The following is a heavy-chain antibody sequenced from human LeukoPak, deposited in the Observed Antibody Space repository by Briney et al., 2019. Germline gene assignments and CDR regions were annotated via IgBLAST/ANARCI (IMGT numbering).Heavy chain of an antibody. V-gene: IGHV1-2*06. CDR1: GYTFTDYY. J-gene: IGHJ4*02. Sequence: GASVRVSCKTSGYTFTDYYLYWVRQAPGQGPEWMGRISPDNGVTKIAQKFRGRVTMTRDTSINTIYMELGRLTGDDTAVYYCARKTTALDYWGQGTQISV. D-gene: IGHD4-17*01. CDR2: ISPDNGVT. CDR3: ARKTTALDY.